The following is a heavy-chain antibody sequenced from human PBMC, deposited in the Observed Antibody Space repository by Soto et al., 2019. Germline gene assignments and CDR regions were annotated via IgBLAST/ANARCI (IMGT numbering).Heavy chain of an antibody. CDR2: LIPIFGTA. D-gene: IGHD1-1*01. CDR1: GGTFSSHA. J-gene: IGHJ6*02. Sequence: QVQLVQSGAEVKKPGSSVKVSCKASGGTFSSHAISWVRQAPGQGLEWMGGLIPIFGTANYAQKFQGRVTITADESTNTAYRDLSSLRSEDTAVYYCASPDAYKGYYNGMDVWGQGTTVTVSS. V-gene: IGHV1-69*12. CDR3: ASPDAYKGYYNGMDV.